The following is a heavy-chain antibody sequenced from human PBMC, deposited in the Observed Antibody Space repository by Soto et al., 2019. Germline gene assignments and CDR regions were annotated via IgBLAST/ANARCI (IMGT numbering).Heavy chain of an antibody. D-gene: IGHD6-19*01. Sequence: GGSLRLSYAASGFTLDAYAMHWVRQAPGKGLEWVSGISWNSGSIGYADSVKGRFTISRGNAKNSLYLQMNSLRAEDTALYYCAKDRSSGWESFDYWGQGTLVTVSS. CDR2: ISWNSGSI. CDR1: GFTLDAYA. J-gene: IGHJ4*02. V-gene: IGHV3-9*01. CDR3: AKDRSSGWESFDY.